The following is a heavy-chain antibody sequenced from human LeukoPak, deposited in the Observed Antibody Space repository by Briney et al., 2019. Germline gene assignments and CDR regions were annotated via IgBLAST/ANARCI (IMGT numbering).Heavy chain of an antibody. CDR1: GYTFTSYY. J-gene: IGHJ4*02. Sequence: ASVTVSCKASGYTFTSYYMHWVRQAPGQGLEWMGIINPSGGSTSYAQKFQGRVTMTRDTSTSTVYMELSSLRSEDTAVYYCARRGYYYDSSGYYLYDYWGQGTLVTVSS. V-gene: IGHV1-46*01. D-gene: IGHD3-22*01. CDR3: ARRGYYYDSSGYYLYDY. CDR2: INPSGGST.